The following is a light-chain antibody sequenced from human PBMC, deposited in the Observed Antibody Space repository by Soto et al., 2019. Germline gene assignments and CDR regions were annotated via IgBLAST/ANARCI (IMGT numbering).Light chain of an antibody. CDR3: QQYNKWPLT. J-gene: IGKJ3*01. CDR2: DAS. CDR1: QSVSGS. V-gene: IGKV3-11*01. Sequence: EIVLTQSPAILSLSPGEKATLSCRASQSVSGSLGWYQQKPGQAPRLIIYDASVRATGIPARFSGSGSGTDFTLTISSLQSEDFAVYYCQQYNKWPLTFGPGTKVDIK.